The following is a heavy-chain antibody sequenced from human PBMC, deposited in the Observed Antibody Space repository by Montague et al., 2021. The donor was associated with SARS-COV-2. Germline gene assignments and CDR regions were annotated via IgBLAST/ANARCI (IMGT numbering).Heavy chain of an antibody. CDR3: ARWGLNNAFDI. J-gene: IGHJ3*02. D-gene: IGHD1/OR15-1a*01. V-gene: IGHV4-39*02. CDR1: GDSISRSHYF. CDR2: IYFTGKT. Sequence: SETLSLTCSVSGDSISRSHYFWAWIRQPPGLGLVWFGSIYFTGKTYYHPSLKSRVTISIDTSKNHFSLRLSSVTAADSAVFYCARWGLNNAFDIWGLGTMITISS.